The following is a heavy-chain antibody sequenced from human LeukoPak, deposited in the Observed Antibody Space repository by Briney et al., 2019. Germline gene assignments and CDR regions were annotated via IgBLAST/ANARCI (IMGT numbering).Heavy chain of an antibody. J-gene: IGHJ4*02. D-gene: IGHD1-26*01. V-gene: IGHV4-30-4*08. CDR3: ARESLGATTGFDY. CDR1: GGSISSDDYY. Sequence: SETLSHTCTVSGGSISSDDYYWTWIRQSPGKGLEWIGYIYHSGNTNYNPSLKSRATISIETSKNQFSLKLRFVTAADTAVYYCARESLGATTGFDYWGRGTLVTVSS. CDR2: IYHSGNT.